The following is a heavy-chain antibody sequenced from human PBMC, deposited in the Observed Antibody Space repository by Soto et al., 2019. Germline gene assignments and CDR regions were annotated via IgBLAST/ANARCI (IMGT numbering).Heavy chain of an antibody. J-gene: IGHJ6*02. CDR3: ARHNDYGGPSGMDV. CDR1: GGSISSSSYY. V-gene: IGHV4-39*01. CDR2: IYYSGST. D-gene: IGHD4-17*01. Sequence: SETLSLTCTVSGGSISSSSYYWGWIRQPPGKGLEWIGSIYYSGSTYYNPSLKSRVTISVDTSKNQFSLKLSSVTAADTAVYYCARHNDYGGPSGMDVWGQGTTVTVSS.